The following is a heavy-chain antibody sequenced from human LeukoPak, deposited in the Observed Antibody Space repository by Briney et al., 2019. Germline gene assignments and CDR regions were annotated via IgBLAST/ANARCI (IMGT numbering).Heavy chain of an antibody. J-gene: IGHJ4*02. CDR1: GGTFSSYA. D-gene: IGHD6-13*01. V-gene: IGHV1-69*13. CDR2: IIPIFGTA. CDR3: ARVTAAAGTH. Sequence: ASVKVSRKASGGTFSSYAISWVRQAPGQGLEWMGGIIPIFGTANYAQKFQGRVTITADESTSTAYMELSSLRSEDTAVYYCARVTAAAGTHWGQGALVTVSS.